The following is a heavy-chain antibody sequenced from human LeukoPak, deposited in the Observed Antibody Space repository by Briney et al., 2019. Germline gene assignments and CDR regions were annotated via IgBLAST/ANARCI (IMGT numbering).Heavy chain of an antibody. D-gene: IGHD6-13*01. CDR3: AKGKAAGNPYYYYYMDV. CDR1: GFTFDDYA. CDR2: ISWDGGST. J-gene: IGHJ6*03. Sequence: GGSLRLSCAASGFTFDDYAMHWVRQAPGKGLEWVSLISWDGGSTYYAGSVKGRFTISRDNSKNSLYLQMNSLRAEDTALYYCAKGKAAGNPYYYYYMDVWGKGTTVTVSS. V-gene: IGHV3-43D*04.